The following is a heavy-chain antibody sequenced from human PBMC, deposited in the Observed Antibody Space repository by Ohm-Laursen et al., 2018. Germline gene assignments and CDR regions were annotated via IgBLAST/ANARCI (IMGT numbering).Heavy chain of an antibody. Sequence: SETLSLTCGVYGGSFSGYYWTWIRQSPGKGLEWIGEVDHSGRTRYNPSLKTRVIILVDTSKNEFSLKLSSVTAADTAVYYCARVVRYYYYGMDVWGQGTTVTVSS. CDR3: ARVVRYYYYGMDV. J-gene: IGHJ6*02. CDR1: GGSFSGYY. V-gene: IGHV4-34*01. CDR2: VDHSGRT.